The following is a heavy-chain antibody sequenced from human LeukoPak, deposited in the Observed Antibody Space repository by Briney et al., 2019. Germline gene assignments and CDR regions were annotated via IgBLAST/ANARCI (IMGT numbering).Heavy chain of an antibody. D-gene: IGHD1-26*01. V-gene: IGHV3-23*01. CDR1: GFTFSSYA. CDR3: AKDDAWGATIKFSPNDY. J-gene: IGHJ4*02. CDR2: ISGSGGST. Sequence: PGGSLRLSCAASGFTFSSYAMSWVRQAPGKELEWVSAISGSGGSTYYADSVKGRFTISRDNSKNTLYLQMNSLRAEDTAVYYCAKDDAWGATIKFSPNDYWGQGTLVTVSS.